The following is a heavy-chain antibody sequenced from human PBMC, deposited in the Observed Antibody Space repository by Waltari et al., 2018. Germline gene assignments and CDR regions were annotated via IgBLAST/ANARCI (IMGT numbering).Heavy chain of an antibody. V-gene: IGHV3-30*02. CDR2: RRYDGSNK. CDR3: AKGSGSYEGFDP. CDR1: GVTFSSVG. Sequence: QLVESGGGVVQRGGGLRLSCAAAGVTFSSVGRNWVSKAAGKGGEGVTCRRYDGSNKYYADSVKGRFIISRDNSKNTVYLQMNSLRPEDAAVYYCAKGSGSYEGFDPWGQGTLVTVSS. D-gene: IGHD1-26*01. J-gene: IGHJ5*02.